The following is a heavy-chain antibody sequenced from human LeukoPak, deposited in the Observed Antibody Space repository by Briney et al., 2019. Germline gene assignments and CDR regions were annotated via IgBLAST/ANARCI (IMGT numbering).Heavy chain of an antibody. CDR1: GGSINSYY. J-gene: IGHJ5*02. CDR3: AREKRSSIFGVVSNWFDP. CDR2: IRYTGST. D-gene: IGHD3-3*01. Sequence: SETLSLTCTVSGGSINSYYWSWIRQPPGKGLECIGYIRYTGSTNYNPSLKSRVTISVDTSKNQFSLKLSSVTAADTAVYYCAREKRSSIFGVVSNWFDPWGQGTLVTVSS. V-gene: IGHV4-59*01.